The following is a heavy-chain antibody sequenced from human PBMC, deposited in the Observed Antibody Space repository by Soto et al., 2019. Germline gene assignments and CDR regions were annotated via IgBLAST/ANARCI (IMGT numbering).Heavy chain of an antibody. CDR1: GGSISSGGYS. CDR2: IYHSGST. J-gene: IGHJ4*02. D-gene: IGHD3-22*01. Sequence: PSETLSLTCAVSGGSISSGGYSWSWIRQPPGKGLEWIGYIYHSGSTYYNPSLKSRVTISVVRSKNQFSLKLSSVTAADTAVYYCARTSDSSGYFDYWGQGTLVTVSS. V-gene: IGHV4-30-2*01. CDR3: ARTSDSSGYFDY.